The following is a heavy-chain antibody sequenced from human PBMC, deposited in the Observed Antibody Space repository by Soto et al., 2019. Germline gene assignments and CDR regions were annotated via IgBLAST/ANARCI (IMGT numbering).Heavy chain of an antibody. D-gene: IGHD6-13*01. CDR3: ARSSWTYGMDV. Sequence: PGGSLRLSCAASGFTFSSYDMHWVRQATGKGLEWVSAIGTAGDTYYPGSVKGRFTISRENAKNSLYLQMNSLRAEDTAVYYCARSSWTYGMDVWGQGTTVTVSS. V-gene: IGHV3-13*01. J-gene: IGHJ6*02. CDR1: GFTFSSYD. CDR2: IGTAGDT.